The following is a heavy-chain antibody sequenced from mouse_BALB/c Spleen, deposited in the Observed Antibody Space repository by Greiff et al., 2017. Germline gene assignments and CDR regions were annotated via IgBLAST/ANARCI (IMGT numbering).Heavy chain of an antibody. J-gene: IGHJ4*01. CDR3: ARERSGNYVDAMDY. CDR1: GYSITSDYA. CDR2: ISYSGST. V-gene: IGHV3-2*02. Sequence: DVQLQESGPGLVKPSQSLSLTCTVTGYSITSDYAWNWIRQFPGNKLEWMGYISYSGSTSYNPSLKSRISITRDTSKNQFFLQLNSVTTEDTATYYCARERSGNYVDAMDYWGQGTSVTVSS. D-gene: IGHD2-1*01.